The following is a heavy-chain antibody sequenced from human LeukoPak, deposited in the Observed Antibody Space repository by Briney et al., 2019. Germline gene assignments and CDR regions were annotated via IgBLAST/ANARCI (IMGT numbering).Heavy chain of an antibody. CDR3: ARGYAMVRGVTRYSGMDV. D-gene: IGHD3-10*01. CDR2: ISGYNGNT. J-gene: IGHJ6*02. Sequence: ASAKVSCKASGYTFTSYGISWVRQAPGQGLEWMGWISGYNGNTNYAQKLQGRVTMTTDTSTSTAYMELRSLRCDNTAVYYCARGYAMVRGVTRYSGMDVWGQGTTVTVSS. V-gene: IGHV1-18*01. CDR1: GYTFTSYG.